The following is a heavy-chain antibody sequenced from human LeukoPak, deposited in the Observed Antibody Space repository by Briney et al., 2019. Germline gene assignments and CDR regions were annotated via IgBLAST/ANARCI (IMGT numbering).Heavy chain of an antibody. D-gene: IGHD2-2*01. Sequence: ASETLSLTCAVSGYSISSGYYWGWIRQPPGKRLEWIGSIYHSGSTYYNPSLKSRVTISVDTSKNQFSLKLSSVTAADTAVYYCAGSEYCSSTSCPFDYWGQGTLVTVSS. J-gene: IGHJ4*02. CDR2: IYHSGST. CDR3: AGSEYCSSTSCPFDY. CDR1: GYSISSGYY. V-gene: IGHV4-38-2*01.